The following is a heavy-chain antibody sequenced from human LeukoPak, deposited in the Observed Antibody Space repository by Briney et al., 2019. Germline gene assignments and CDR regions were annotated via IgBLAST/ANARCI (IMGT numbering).Heavy chain of an antibody. J-gene: IGHJ4*02. V-gene: IGHV3-74*01. CDR3: AKDHYWSIDY. CDR2: IKGDRIST. D-gene: IGHD3-3*01. Sequence: GGSLRLSCAASGFDFSSNWMHWVRHAPGQGLVWVSRIKGDRISTNYADSVKGRFTISRDIAKNTLYLQMNSLRAEDTGVYYCAKDHYWSIDYWGRGTLVTVSS. CDR1: GFDFSSNW.